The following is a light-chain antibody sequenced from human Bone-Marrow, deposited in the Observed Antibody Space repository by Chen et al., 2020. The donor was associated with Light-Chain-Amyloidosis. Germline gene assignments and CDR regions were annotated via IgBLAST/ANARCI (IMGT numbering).Light chain of an antibody. V-gene: IGLV1-47*01. CDR1: TSNIGNNF. CDR2: RNN. Sequence: QSILTQPPSASGTPGQRVTISCSGSTSNIGNNFVHWYQHLPGTAPTLLISRNNQRPSGVPARFSGSTSGTSASLTISGLRSEDEADYYCGTWDDSVRGPVFGGGTKLTVL. CDR3: GTWDDSVRGPV. J-gene: IGLJ3*02.